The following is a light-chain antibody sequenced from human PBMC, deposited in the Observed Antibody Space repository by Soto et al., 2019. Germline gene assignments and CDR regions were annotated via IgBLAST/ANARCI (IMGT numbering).Light chain of an antibody. V-gene: IGKV4-1*01. CDR2: WAS. CDR3: QQYYSTYVT. CDR1: QSVLYSSNNKNY. J-gene: IGKJ5*01. Sequence: DIVMTQSPDSLAVSLGERATINCKSSQSVLYSSNNKNYLAWYQQKKGQPPKMLIYWASTRESGVPDRFSGSGSGTDFTLTISRLQAEDVSVYYCQQYYSTYVTFGQGTRLEIK.